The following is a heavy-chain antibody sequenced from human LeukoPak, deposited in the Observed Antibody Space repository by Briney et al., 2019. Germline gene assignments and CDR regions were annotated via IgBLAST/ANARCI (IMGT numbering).Heavy chain of an antibody. J-gene: IGHJ4*02. D-gene: IGHD2-21*02. CDR3: ARLSYCGGDCYPDFDY. Sequence: GESLKISCKGSGYSFTSYWIGWVRQMPGKGLEWMGIIYPGDSDIRYSPSFQGQVTISVDKSISTAYLQWSSLKASDTAMYYCARLSYCGGDCYPDFDYWGQGTLVTVSS. V-gene: IGHV5-51*01. CDR1: GYSFTSYW. CDR2: IYPGDSDI.